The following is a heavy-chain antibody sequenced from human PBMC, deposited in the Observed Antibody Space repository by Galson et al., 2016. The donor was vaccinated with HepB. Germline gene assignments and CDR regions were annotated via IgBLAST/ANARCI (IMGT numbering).Heavy chain of an antibody. CDR2: TYYRSAWPD. CDR3: ARERRSCTDGSCYFFDY. D-gene: IGHD2-15*01. Sequence: CAISWDSVSSNSATWNCIRQSPSRGRKWLGRTYYRSAWPDDCAISVKSRISINPDTSKNRFSLNLNSVTTEDTAVYYCARERRSCTDGSCYFFDYWGLGTLVTVSS. CDR1: WDSVSSNSAT. V-gene: IGHV6-1*01. J-gene: IGHJ4*02.